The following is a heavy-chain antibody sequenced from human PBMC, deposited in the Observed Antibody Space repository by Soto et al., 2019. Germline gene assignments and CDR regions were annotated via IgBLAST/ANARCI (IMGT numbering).Heavy chain of an antibody. CDR1: GFTFSSYS. D-gene: IGHD6-19*01. CDR2: ISSSSSTI. V-gene: IGHV3-48*02. Sequence: GGSLRLSCAASGFTFSSYSMNWVRQAPGKGLEWVSYISSSSSTIYYADSVKGRFTISRDNAKNSLYLQMNSLRDEDTAVYYCARDALGIAVAGNFDYWGQGTLVTVSS. J-gene: IGHJ4*02. CDR3: ARDALGIAVAGNFDY.